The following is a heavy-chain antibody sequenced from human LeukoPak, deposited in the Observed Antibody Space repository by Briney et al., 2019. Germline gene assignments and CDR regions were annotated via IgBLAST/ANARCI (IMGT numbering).Heavy chain of an antibody. Sequence: SETLSLTCTVSGGSLNNYYWSCIRQPPEKGVEWIGYIYYNGNTKHNSSFKSRVTIPVNKSKNQFSLRMRSVTTADTAGFYLWFHVLGSTTRLGPWGQGTLVTVSS. CDR2: IYYNGNT. CDR3: WFHVLGSTTRLGP. CDR1: GGSLNNYY. J-gene: IGHJ5*02. D-gene: IGHD2/OR15-2a*01. V-gene: IGHV4-59*13.